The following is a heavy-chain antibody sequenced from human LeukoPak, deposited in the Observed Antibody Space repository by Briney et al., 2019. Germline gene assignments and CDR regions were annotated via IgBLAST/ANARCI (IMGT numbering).Heavy chain of an antibody. D-gene: IGHD6-13*01. CDR2: RNPNSGRT. J-gene: IGHJ6*02. CDR1: GYTFTNYD. CDR3: ARGPVSTHGMDV. Sequence: ASVKVACKASGYTFTNYDINWVRQATRQGLEWMGWRNPNSGRTGFAQKFQGRLTMTADTSISTAYMELSSLTSDDTAVYYCARGPVSTHGMDVWGQGTTVTVSS. V-gene: IGHV1-8*01.